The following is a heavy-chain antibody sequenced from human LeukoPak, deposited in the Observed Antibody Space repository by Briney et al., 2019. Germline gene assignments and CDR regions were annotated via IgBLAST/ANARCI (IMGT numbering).Heavy chain of an antibody. V-gene: IGHV4-34*01. CDR3: ARESGASGDYDFWSGHYNWFDP. CDR1: GGSFSGYY. CDR2: INHSGST. Sequence: SETLSLTCAVYGGSFSGYYWSWIRQPPGKGLEWIGEINHSGSTNYNPSLKSRVTISVDTSKNQFSLKLSSVTAADTAVYYCARESGASGDYDFWSGHYNWFDPWGQGTLVTVSS. J-gene: IGHJ5*02. D-gene: IGHD3-3*01.